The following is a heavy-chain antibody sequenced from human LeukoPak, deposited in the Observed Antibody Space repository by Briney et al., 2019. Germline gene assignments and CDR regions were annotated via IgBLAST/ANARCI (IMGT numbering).Heavy chain of an antibody. CDR1: GFTFSSYS. J-gene: IGHJ4*02. D-gene: IGHD2-15*01. Sequence: GGSLRLSCAASGFTFSSYSMNWVRQAPGKGLEWVSSISSSSSYIYYADSVKGRFTISRDNAKNSLYLQMNSLRTEDMAVYYCARVAARVSLDYWGQGTLVTASS. CDR3: ARVAARVSLDY. CDR2: ISSSSSYI. V-gene: IGHV3-21*01.